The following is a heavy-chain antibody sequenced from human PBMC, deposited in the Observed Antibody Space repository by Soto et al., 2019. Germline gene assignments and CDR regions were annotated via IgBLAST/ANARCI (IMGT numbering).Heavy chain of an antibody. D-gene: IGHD3-10*01. CDR1: GGSFSYSS. Sequence: QVQLQQWGPGLLKPSETLSLTCSVNGGSFSYSSWSWFRQSPGKGLEWIGEINHSGTINFNPSLKSRVTISIDTSENQFSLTLRSVTAADTAIYYCARSFRGVSLDWGQGTLVTVSS. V-gene: IGHV4-34*02. J-gene: IGHJ4*02. CDR2: INHSGTI. CDR3: ARSFRGVSLD.